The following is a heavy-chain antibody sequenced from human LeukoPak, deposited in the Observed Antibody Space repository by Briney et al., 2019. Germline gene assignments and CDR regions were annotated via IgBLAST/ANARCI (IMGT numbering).Heavy chain of an antibody. J-gene: IGHJ4*02. V-gene: IGHV1-8*01. CDR3: ARVQKRYCSGGSCYSSFGY. CDR1: GYTFTSYD. CDR2: MNPNSGNT. Sequence: ASVKVSCKASGYTFTSYDINWVRQATGQGLEWMGWMNPNSGNTGYAQKFQGRVTMTRNTSISTAYMELSSLRSEDTAVYYCARVQKRYCSGGSCYSSFGYWGQGTLVTVSS. D-gene: IGHD2-15*01.